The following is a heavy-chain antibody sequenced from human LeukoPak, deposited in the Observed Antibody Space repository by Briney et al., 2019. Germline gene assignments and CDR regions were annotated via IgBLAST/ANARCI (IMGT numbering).Heavy chain of an antibody. CDR2: VYYTGST. J-gene: IGHJ4*02. D-gene: IGHD5-24*01. Sequence: SETLSLTCPVSGGSVSNYYYWTWIRQPPGKGLEWMGYVYYTGSTNFNPSLKSRVTMSLDTSRNQFSLKLTSLTAADTAVYYCARGAMATTPFFDYWGQGTLVTVSS. CDR3: ARGAMATTPFFDY. CDR1: GGSVSNYY. V-gene: IGHV4-59*02.